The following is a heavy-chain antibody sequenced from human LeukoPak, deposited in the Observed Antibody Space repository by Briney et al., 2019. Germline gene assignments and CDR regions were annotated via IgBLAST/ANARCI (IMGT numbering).Heavy chain of an antibody. Sequence: GWSLRLSCAASGFTFSNYWMGWVRQAPGKRPEWVANMNIDGSEKYYADSVKGRFSISRDNARNSVYLQMASLRVEDTAVYYCARDPVEWELLLDYWGQGTLVTVSS. CDR3: ARDPVEWELLLDY. CDR1: GFTFSNYW. CDR2: MNIDGSEK. V-gene: IGHV3-7*01. J-gene: IGHJ4*02. D-gene: IGHD1-26*01.